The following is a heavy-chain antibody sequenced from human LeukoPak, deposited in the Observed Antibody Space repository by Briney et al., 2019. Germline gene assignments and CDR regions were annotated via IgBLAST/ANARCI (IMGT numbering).Heavy chain of an antibody. J-gene: IGHJ4*02. V-gene: IGHV4-31*03. CDR3: ARHYYDSSGYSVGFDY. D-gene: IGHD3-22*01. CDR1: GGSISSGGYY. Sequence: SETLSLTCTVPGGSISSGGYYWSWIRQHPGKGLEWIGYIYYSGGTYYNPSLKSRVTISVDTSKNQFSLKLSSVTAADTAVYYCARHYYDSSGYSVGFDYWGQGTLVTVSS. CDR2: IYYSGGT.